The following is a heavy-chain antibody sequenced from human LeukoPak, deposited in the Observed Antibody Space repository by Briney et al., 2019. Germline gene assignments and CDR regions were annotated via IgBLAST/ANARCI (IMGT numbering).Heavy chain of an antibody. CDR3: ARDWAYYYGMDV. J-gene: IGHJ6*02. Sequence: GGSLRLSCAASGFTFSSYAMSWVRQAPGKGLEWVSGISGSGGSTYYADSVKGRFTISRDNSKNTLYLQMNSLSAEDTAVYYSARDWAYYYGMDVWGQGTTVTVSS. CDR1: GFTFSSYA. V-gene: IGHV3-23*01. D-gene: IGHD3-16*01. CDR2: ISGSGGST.